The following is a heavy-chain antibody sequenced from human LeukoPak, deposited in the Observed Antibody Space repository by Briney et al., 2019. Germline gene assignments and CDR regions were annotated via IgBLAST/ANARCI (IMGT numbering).Heavy chain of an antibody. CDR2: IYYSGST. CDR3: ARVHCSGGSCFFGRDYYYYMDV. J-gene: IGHJ6*03. CDR1: GGSISSGGYY. V-gene: IGHV4-31*03. D-gene: IGHD2-15*01. Sequence: SQTLSLTCTVSGGSISSGGYYWSWIRQHPGKGLEWIGYIYYSGSTYYNPSLKSRVTISVDTSKNQFSLKLSSVTAADTAVYYCARVHCSGGSCFFGRDYYYYMDVWGKGTTVTVSS.